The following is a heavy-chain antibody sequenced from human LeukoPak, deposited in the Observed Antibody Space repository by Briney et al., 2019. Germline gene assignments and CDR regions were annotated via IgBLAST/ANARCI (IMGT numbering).Heavy chain of an antibody. Sequence: GGSLRLSCAASGFTFSSYAMSWVRQAPGKGLDGVSAISGSGGSTYDADSVKGRFTISRDNSKNTLYLQMNSLRAEDTAVYYCAYFCKRMTGYEILYYFDYWGQGTLVTVSS. V-gene: IGHV3-23*01. CDR3: AYFCKRMTGYEILYYFDY. CDR1: GFTFSSYA. D-gene: IGHD3-3*01. CDR2: ISGSGGST. J-gene: IGHJ4*02.